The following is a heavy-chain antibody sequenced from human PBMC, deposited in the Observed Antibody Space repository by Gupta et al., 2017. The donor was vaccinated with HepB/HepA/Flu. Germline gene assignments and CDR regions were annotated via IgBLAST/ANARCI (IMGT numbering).Heavy chain of an antibody. CDR2: IQTSGIA. CDR1: GGSFTNYY. J-gene: IGHJ6*03. D-gene: IGHD3-22*01. V-gene: IGHV4-4*07. Sequence: QVELQESGPELVKPSETLSLTCAVSGGSFTNYYWSWIRQPAGKGLEWIGRIQTSGIADYSPSFKGRVTISLDTSNNHFSLKVASVTAADTAAYYCARERMLESSYYDNGGHYRYFYYYYMDVWGKGTTVTVSS. CDR3: ARERMLESSYYDNGGHYRYFYYYYMDV.